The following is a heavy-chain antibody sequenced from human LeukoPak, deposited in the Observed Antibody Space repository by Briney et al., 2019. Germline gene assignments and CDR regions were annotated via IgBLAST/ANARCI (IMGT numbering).Heavy chain of an antibody. V-gene: IGHV4-39*01. CDR1: GGSISSNYYY. J-gene: IGHJ5*02. Sequence: SETLSLTCTVSGGSISSNYYYWAWIRQPPGKGLEWIVSIFYSGSTYYNPSLKSRVTISVDTSTNQFSLKLNSVTAADTAMYYCARQKTSGYHVLNWFDPWGQGSLVTVSS. CDR3: ARQKTSGYHVLNWFDP. CDR2: IFYSGST. D-gene: IGHD3-22*01.